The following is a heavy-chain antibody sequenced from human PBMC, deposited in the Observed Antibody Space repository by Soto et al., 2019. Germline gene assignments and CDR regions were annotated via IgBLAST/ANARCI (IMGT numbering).Heavy chain of an antibody. CDR3: ARGPDRSGFYLFDF. D-gene: IGHD3-22*01. V-gene: IGHV1-69*01. CDR2: IIPISGIK. J-gene: IGHJ4*02. Sequence: QVQLVQSGAEVRKPGSSVKVSCKASGGTFSNHAISWVRQAPGQGPEWMGGIIPISGIKSYPQKFQGRVTISADESMTTAYMELSSLRSDDTAVYYCARGPDRSGFYLFDFWGQGTLVTVSS. CDR1: GGTFSNHA.